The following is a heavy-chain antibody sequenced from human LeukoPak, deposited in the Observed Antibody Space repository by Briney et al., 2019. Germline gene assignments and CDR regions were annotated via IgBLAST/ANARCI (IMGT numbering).Heavy chain of an antibody. CDR2: ISNNGGYT. D-gene: IGHD2-15*01. J-gene: IGHJ4*02. V-gene: IGHV3-23*01. CDR3: AKQLGYCSDGSCYFPY. CDR1: GFTFSSSA. Sequence: GRSLRLSCAASGFTFSSSAMSWVRQAPGKGLEWVSAISNNGGYTYYADSVQGGFTISRGNSKSTLCLQMNSLRAEDTAVYYCAKQLGYCSDGSCYFPYWGQGTLVTVSS.